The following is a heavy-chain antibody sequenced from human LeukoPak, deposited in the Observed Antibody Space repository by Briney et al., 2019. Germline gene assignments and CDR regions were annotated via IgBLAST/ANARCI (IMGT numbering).Heavy chain of an antibody. D-gene: IGHD6-13*01. CDR1: GGSLNRDY. CDR2: MYNSGST. Sequence: KPSGAPFPTRPGPGGSLNRDYLGWVRPPPRKGPGLVGYMYNSGSTNYNPSLKSRVTISVDMSKNQFSLRMSSVTAADTALYHCAKGRTWAAGIFDYWGQGTLVTVSS. V-gene: IGHV4-59*01. CDR3: AKGRTWAAGIFDY. J-gene: IGHJ4*02.